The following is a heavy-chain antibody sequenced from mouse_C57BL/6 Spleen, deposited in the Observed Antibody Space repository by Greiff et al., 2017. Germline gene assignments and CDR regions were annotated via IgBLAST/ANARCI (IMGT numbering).Heavy chain of an antibody. CDR3: ALTDFDY. CDR1: GYAFSSSW. V-gene: IGHV1-82*01. CDR2: IYPGDGDT. J-gene: IGHJ2*01. Sequence: QVQLQQSGPELVKPGASVKISCKASGYAFSSSWMNWVKQRPGKGLEWIGRIYPGDGDTNYNGKFKGKATLTADKSSSTAYMQHTSLTSEDSAVYFCALTDFDYWGQGTTLTVSS. D-gene: IGHD4-1*01.